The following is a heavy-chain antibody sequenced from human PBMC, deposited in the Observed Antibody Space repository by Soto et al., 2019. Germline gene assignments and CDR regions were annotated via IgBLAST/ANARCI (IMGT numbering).Heavy chain of an antibody. J-gene: IGHJ5*02. CDR2: ISWNSGSR. Sequence: GGSLRLSCAASGFTFDEYAVHWVRQAPGKGLEWVAGISWNSGSRDYADSVKGRFTISRDNAKNSLYLQMNSLKTEDTALYYCAKAGPRYCSGGSCWLDPWGQGTLVTVSS. V-gene: IGHV3-9*01. CDR1: GFTFDEYA. D-gene: IGHD2-15*01. CDR3: AKAGPRYCSGGSCWLDP.